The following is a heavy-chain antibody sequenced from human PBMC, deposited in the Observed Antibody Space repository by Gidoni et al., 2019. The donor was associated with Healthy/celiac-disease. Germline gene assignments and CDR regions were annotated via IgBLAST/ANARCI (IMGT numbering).Heavy chain of an antibody. J-gene: IGHJ4*02. Sequence: QVQLVESGGGVVQPGRTLRLSCAASGFPFGSYGMHWVRQAPGKGLEWVAVISYDGSNKYYADSVKGRFTISRDNSKNTLYLQMNSLRAEDTAVYYCAKDRRAYSSATGGVGYWGQGTLVTVSS. D-gene: IGHD6-19*01. CDR2: ISYDGSNK. CDR1: GFPFGSYG. V-gene: IGHV3-30*18. CDR3: AKDRRAYSSATGGVGY.